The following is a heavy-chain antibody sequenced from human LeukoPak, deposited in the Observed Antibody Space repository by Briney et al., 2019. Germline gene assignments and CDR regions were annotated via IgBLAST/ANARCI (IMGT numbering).Heavy chain of an antibody. D-gene: IGHD1-26*01. CDR1: GGSFSGYY. Sequence: PSETLSLTCAVYGGSFSGYYWSWIRQPPGKGLEWIGEINHSGSTNYNPSLKSRVTVSVDTSKNQFSLKLSSVTAADTAVYYCARGRLVGATTFPIVLGFDYWGQGTLVTVSS. J-gene: IGHJ4*02. V-gene: IGHV4-34*01. CDR3: ARGRLVGATTFPIVLGFDY. CDR2: INHSGST.